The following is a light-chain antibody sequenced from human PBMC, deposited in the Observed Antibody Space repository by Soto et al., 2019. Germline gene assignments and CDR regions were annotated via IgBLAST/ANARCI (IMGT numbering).Light chain of an antibody. CDR1: ISDFVLYNY. Sequence: QSVLTQPASVSGSPGQSITISCSGTISDFVLYNYVSWYQQHPGKAPKLMIYGVNNRASGVSNRFSGSKSGNTASLTISGLQADDEADYYCSSYTTSSALQVFGTGTKVTVL. J-gene: IGLJ1*01. V-gene: IGLV2-14*01. CDR3: SSYTTSSALQV. CDR2: GVN.